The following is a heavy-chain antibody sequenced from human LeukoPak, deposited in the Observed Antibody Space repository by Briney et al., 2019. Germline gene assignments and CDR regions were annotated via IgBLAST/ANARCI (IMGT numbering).Heavy chain of an antibody. CDR3: ARDFWAKEMATILFDY. CDR1: GGTFSSYV. CDR2: IIPIFGTA. Sequence: SVKVSCKASGGTFSSYVISWVRQAPGKGLEWMGGIIPIFGTANYAQKFQGRVTITADESTSTAYMELRSLRSDDTAVYYCARDFWAKEMATILFDYWGQGTLVTVSS. D-gene: IGHD5-24*01. J-gene: IGHJ4*02. V-gene: IGHV1-69*13.